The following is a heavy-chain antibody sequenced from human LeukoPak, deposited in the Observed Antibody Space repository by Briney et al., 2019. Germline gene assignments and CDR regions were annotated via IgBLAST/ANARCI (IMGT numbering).Heavy chain of an antibody. CDR2: ISDDGGNK. CDR3: ARHFTATHGKFDY. CDR1: GFTFSSYG. D-gene: IGHD5-18*01. J-gene: IGHJ4*02. V-gene: IGHV3-30*03. Sequence: PGGSLRLSCAASGFTFSSYGIHWVRQAPGKGLEWVAVISDDGGNKYYAESVKGRFTISRDNAKNSLYLQMNSLRAEDTAVYYCARHFTATHGKFDYWGQGTLVTVSS.